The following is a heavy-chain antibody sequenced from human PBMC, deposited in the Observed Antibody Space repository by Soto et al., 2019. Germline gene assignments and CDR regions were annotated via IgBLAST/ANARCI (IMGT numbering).Heavy chain of an antibody. CDR1: GGSISSGGYY. J-gene: IGHJ6*02. CDR2: IYSTGST. Sequence: QVQLQESGPGLVKPSQTLSLTCTVSGGSISSGGYYWSWIRQHPGKCLEWTGYIYSTGSTSYNPPLKRGVTIPVDPSKNQFSLMLRSVTAADTAVDYCARGQQPRPYSGMDGLGQGTTVTGSS. CDR3: ARGQQPRPYSGMDG. D-gene: IGHD6-13*01. V-gene: IGHV4-31*03.